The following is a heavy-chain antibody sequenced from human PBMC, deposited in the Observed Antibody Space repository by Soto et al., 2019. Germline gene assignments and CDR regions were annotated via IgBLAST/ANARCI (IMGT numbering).Heavy chain of an antibody. CDR2: ISANT. CDR1: GYTFTSYG. J-gene: IGHJ4*02. Sequence: QVQLVQSGAEVKKPGASVKVSCKASGYTFTSYGISWVRQAPGQGLEWMGWISANTNYAQKLQGRATMTTDTSTSTAYMELRMLTSDDTAVYYCAGSQALAGEANYFDSWGQGTLVTVSS. D-gene: IGHD3-10*01. V-gene: IGHV1-18*04. CDR3: AGSQALAGEANYFDS.